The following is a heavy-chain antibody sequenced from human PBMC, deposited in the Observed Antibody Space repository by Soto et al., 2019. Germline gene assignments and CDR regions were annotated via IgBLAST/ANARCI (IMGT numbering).Heavy chain of an antibody. J-gene: IGHJ6*03. CDR3: AIRERIVVVPAAPYYYMDV. CDR1: GFTFSSYA. D-gene: IGHD2-2*01. V-gene: IGHV3-23*01. Sequence: GGSLRLSCAASGFTFSSYAMSWVRQAPGKGLEWVSAISGSGGSTYYADSVKGRFTISRDNSKNTLYLQMNSLRAEDTAVYYCAIRERIVVVPAAPYYYMDVWGKGTTVTVSS. CDR2: ISGSGGST.